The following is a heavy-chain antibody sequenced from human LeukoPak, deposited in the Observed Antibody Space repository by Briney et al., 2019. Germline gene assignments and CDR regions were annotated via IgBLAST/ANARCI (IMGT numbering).Heavy chain of an antibody. CDR3: VLLSLTPG. CDR1: GFTFSTYW. CDR2: ISSDGANA. D-gene: IGHD3-10*01. J-gene: IGHJ4*02. V-gene: IGHV3-74*01. Sequence: LXXXCAASGFTFSTYWMHWVRQVPGKGLVWVSRISSDGANANYADSVKGRFTISRDNDKNTLYLQMNSLRAEDTAVYYCVLLSLTPGWGQGTLVTVSS.